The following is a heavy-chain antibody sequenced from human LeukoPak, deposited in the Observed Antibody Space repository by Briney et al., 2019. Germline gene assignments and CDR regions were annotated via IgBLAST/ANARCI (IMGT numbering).Heavy chain of an antibody. V-gene: IGHV3-7*05. CDR2: IKQEGSEK. J-gene: IGHJ5*02. CDR1: GFTFSNYW. Sequence: PGGSLRLSCAASGFTFSNYWMSWVGQAPGKGLEWVANIKQEGSEKYYVDSVKGRFTISRDNAKNLLYLQMNSLRAEDTAVYYCARGGSYRNWFDPWGQGTLVTVSS. D-gene: IGHD1-26*01. CDR3: ARGGSYRNWFDP.